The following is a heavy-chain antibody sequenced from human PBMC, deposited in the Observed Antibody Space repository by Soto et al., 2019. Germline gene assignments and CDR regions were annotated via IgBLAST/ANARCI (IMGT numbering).Heavy chain of an antibody. CDR3: ARGRSYLFTDYYYGMDV. CDR1: GYSFTSYW. V-gene: IGHV5-51*01. J-gene: IGHJ6*02. CDR2: IYPGDSDT. Sequence: GESLKISCKGSGYSFTSYWIGWVRQMPGKGLEWMGIIYPGDSDTRYSPSFQGQVTISADKSISTAYLQWSSLKASDTAMYYCARGRSYLFTDYYYGMDVWGQGTTVTVSS. D-gene: IGHD1-26*01.